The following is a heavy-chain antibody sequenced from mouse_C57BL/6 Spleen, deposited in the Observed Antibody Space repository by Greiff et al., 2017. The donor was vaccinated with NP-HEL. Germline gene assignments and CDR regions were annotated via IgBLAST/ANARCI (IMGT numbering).Heavy chain of an antibody. CDR1: GFTFSDFY. V-gene: IGHV7-1*01. J-gene: IGHJ4*01. CDR2: SRNKANDYTT. CDR3: ARDRFMDY. Sequence: EVQLVESGGGLVQSGRSLRLSCATSGFTFSDFYMEWVRQAPGKGLEWIAASRNKANDYTTEYSASVKGRFIVSRDTSQSILYLQMNALRAEDTAIYYCARDRFMDYWGQGTSVTVSS.